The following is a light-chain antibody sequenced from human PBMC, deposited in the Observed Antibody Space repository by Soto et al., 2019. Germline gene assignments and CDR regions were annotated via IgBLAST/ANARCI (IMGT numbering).Light chain of an antibody. Sequence: EIVLTQSPGTLSLSPGERATLSCRASQSVSSSYLAWYQQKPGQAPRLLIYGASSRATGIPDRFSGSWSGTDFTLTISRLEPEDFAVYYCQQYGSSPVTFGQGNKLEIK. CDR3: QQYGSSPVT. CDR2: GAS. V-gene: IGKV3-20*01. CDR1: QSVSSSY. J-gene: IGKJ2*01.